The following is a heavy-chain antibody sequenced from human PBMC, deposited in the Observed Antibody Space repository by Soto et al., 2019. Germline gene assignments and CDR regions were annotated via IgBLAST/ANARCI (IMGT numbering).Heavy chain of an antibody. V-gene: IGHV3-74*01. J-gene: IGHJ2*01. CDR3: ASLGATSRLWYFDL. CDR2: INGDGSSS. Sequence: EVQLVESGGGLVQPGGSLRLSCAASGFTFRRYWLYWVRQAPGKGLVWVARINGDGSSSSYADSVKRRFTISRDNANNSLHLQRNSLRAEDAGLYYIASLGATSRLWYFDLWGRGTLVTVSS. D-gene: IGHD3-16*01. CDR1: GFTFRRYW.